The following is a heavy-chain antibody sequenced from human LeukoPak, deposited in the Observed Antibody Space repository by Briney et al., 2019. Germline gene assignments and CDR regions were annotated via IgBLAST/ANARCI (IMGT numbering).Heavy chain of an antibody. Sequence: GGSLRLSCAASGFTFSSYGMTWVRQAPGKGLEWVSAISGGGGGTYYADSVKGRFSISRDNSKNTLYLQMNSLGAEDTAVYYCAKEGGTAYLFDYWGQGTLVTVSS. J-gene: IGHJ4*02. D-gene: IGHD2-15*01. CDR2: ISGGGGGT. CDR1: GFTFSSYG. CDR3: AKEGGTAYLFDY. V-gene: IGHV3-23*01.